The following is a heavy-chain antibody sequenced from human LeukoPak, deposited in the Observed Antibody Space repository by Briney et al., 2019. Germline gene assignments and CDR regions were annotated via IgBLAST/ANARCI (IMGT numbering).Heavy chain of an antibody. Sequence: ASVKVSCKASGYTFTGYYMHWVRQAPGQGLEWMGWINPNSGGTNYAQKFQGRVTMTRDTSISTAYMELSRLRSDDTAVYYCARDRGYYDSSGYIDYWGQGTLVTVSS. CDR3: ARDRGYYDSSGYIDY. J-gene: IGHJ4*02. V-gene: IGHV1-2*02. CDR1: GYTFTGYY. D-gene: IGHD3-22*01. CDR2: INPNSGGT.